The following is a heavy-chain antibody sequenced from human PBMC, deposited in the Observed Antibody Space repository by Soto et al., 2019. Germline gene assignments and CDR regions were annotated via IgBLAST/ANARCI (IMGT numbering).Heavy chain of an antibody. J-gene: IGHJ4*02. D-gene: IGHD2-21*02. V-gene: IGHV1-3*01. CDR1: GYTLTIYY. CDR3: ARSIVVVTALDY. CDR2: INAGNGNT. Sequence: GASVKVSCKASGYTLTIYYMHWVRQAPGQRLEWMGWINAGNGNTKYSQKFQGRVTITRDTSASTAYMELSSLRSEDTAVYYCARSIVVVTALDYWGQGTLVTVSS.